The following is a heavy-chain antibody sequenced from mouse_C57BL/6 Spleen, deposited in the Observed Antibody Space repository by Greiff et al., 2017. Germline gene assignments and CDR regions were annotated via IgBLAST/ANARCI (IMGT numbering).Heavy chain of an antibody. CDR2: IYPGDGDT. CDR1: GYAFSSYW. J-gene: IGHJ3*01. CDR3: ARWVYGNFSFAY. V-gene: IGHV1-80*01. D-gene: IGHD2-1*01. Sequence: VQRVESGAELVKPGASVKISCKASGYAFSSYWMNWVKQRPGKGLEWIGQIYPGDGDTNYNGKFKGKATLTADKSSSTAYMQLSSLTSEDSAVYFCARWVYGNFSFAYWGQGTLVTVSA.